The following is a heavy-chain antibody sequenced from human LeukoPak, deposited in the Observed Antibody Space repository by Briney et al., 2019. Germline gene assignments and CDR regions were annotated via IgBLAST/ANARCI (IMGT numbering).Heavy chain of an antibody. CDR1: GGSISSYY. D-gene: IGHD2-15*01. J-gene: IGHJ6*02. Sequence: SETLSLTCTVSGGSISSYYWSWIRQPPGKGLEWIGYIYYSGSTNYNPSLKSRVTISVDTSKNQFSLKLSSVTAADTAVYYCAGDMVAHYYYYGMDVWGQGTTVTVSS. CDR2: IYYSGST. CDR3: AGDMVAHYYYYGMDV. V-gene: IGHV4-59*01.